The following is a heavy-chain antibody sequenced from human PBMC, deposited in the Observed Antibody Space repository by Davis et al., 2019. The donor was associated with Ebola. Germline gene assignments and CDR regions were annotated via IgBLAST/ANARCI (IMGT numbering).Heavy chain of an antibody. CDR2: IYYSGST. CDR3: AREPPPYCGGDCSSEGAFDI. Sequence: MPSETLSLTCTVSGGSISSYYWSWIRQPPGKGLEWIGYIYYSGSTNYNPSLKSRVTISVDTSKNQFSLKLSSVTAADTAVYYCAREPPPYCGGDCSSEGAFDIWGQGTMVTVSS. D-gene: IGHD2-21*02. CDR1: GGSISSYY. J-gene: IGHJ3*02. V-gene: IGHV4-59*01.